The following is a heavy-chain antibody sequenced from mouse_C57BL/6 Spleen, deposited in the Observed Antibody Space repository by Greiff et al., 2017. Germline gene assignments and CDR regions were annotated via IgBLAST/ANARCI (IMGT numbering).Heavy chain of an antibody. CDR2: IDPSDSYT. CDR1: GYTFTSYW. V-gene: IGHV1-50*01. J-gene: IGHJ4*01. D-gene: IGHD3-3*01. Sequence: VQVVESGAELVKPGASVKLSCKASGYTFTSYWMQWVKQRPGPGLEWIGEIDPSDSYTNYNQKFKGKATLTVDTSSSTAYMQLSSLTSEDSAVYYGARGGRGSYYYAMDYWGQGTSVTVSS. CDR3: ARGGRGSYYYAMDY.